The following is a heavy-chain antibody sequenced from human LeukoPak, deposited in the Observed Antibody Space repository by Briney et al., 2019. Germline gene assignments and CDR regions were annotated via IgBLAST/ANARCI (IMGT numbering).Heavy chain of an antibody. V-gene: IGHV7-4-1*02. CDR3: ARDTGFSMVRGILF. J-gene: IGHJ4*02. CDR2: INTNTGNP. D-gene: IGHD3-10*01. Sequence: ASVKVSCKASGYTFTTYSMNWVQQAPGQGLEWMGWINTNTGNPTYAQGFTGRPVFSLDTSVSTAYLQISSLKAEDTAVYYCARDTGFSMVRGILFWGQGTLVTVSS. CDR1: GYTFTTYS.